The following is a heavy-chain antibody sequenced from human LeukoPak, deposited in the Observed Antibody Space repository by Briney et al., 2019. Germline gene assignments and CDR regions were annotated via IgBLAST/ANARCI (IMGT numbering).Heavy chain of an antibody. CDR3: ARDEGSGWPFDY. D-gene: IGHD6-19*01. J-gene: IGHJ4*02. CDR2: IYYSGST. CDR1: GFTFSDYY. V-gene: IGHV4-59*01. Sequence: PGGSLRLSCAASGFTFSDYYMSWIRQAPGKGLEWIGYIYYSGSTNYNPSLKSRVTISVDTSKNQFSLKLSSVTAADTAVYYCARDEGSGWPFDYWGQGTLVTVSS.